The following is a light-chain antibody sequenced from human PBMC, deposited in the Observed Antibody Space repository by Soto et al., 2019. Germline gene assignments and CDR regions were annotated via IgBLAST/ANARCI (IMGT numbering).Light chain of an antibody. CDR1: QDISRY. CDR3: QQYDVPPST. V-gene: IGKV1-33*01. J-gene: IGKJ4*01. Sequence: DIQMTQSPASMSASVGDRVTISCQASQDISRYLNWYQHKPGRAPQLLINDVSTLETGVPSRFSATGSGTEFTRTIPGLQPEDLATYYCQQYDVPPSTFGGGTTVAI. CDR2: DVS.